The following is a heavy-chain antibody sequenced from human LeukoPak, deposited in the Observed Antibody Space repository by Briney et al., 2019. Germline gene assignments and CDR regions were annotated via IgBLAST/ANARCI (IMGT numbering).Heavy chain of an antibody. CDR3: ARGAGSSGSMYDY. V-gene: IGHV4-34*01. Sequence: SETLSLTCAVYGGSFSGYYWSWIRQPPGKGLEWIGEINHSGSTNYNPSLKSRVTISVDTSKNQFSLKLSSVTAADTAVYYCARGAGSSGSMYDYWGQGTLVTVSS. D-gene: IGHD3-22*01. J-gene: IGHJ4*02. CDR1: GGSFSGYY. CDR2: INHSGST.